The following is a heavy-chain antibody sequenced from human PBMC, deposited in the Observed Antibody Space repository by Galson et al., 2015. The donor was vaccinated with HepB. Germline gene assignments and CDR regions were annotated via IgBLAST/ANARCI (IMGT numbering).Heavy chain of an antibody. D-gene: IGHD3-22*01. J-gene: IGHJ4*02. CDR2: ISSSSSTI. Sequence: SLRLSCAASGFTFSSYSMNWVRQAPGKGLEWVSYISSSSSTIYYADSVKGRFTISRDNAKNSLYLQMNSLRAEDTAVYYCARDLRAMMGDYWGQGTLVTVSS. V-gene: IGHV3-48*01. CDR1: GFTFSSYS. CDR3: ARDLRAMMGDY.